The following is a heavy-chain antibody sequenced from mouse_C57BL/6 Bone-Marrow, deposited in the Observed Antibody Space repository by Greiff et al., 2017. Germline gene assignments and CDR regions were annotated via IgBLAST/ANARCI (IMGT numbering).Heavy chain of an antibody. CDR1: GYTFTSYW. V-gene: IGHV1-55*01. J-gene: IGHJ4*01. D-gene: IGHD3-2*02. CDR2: IYPGSGST. CDR3: ARSGDSSGYFYAMDY. Sequence: QVQLQQPGAELVKPGASVKMSCKASGYTFTSYWITWVKQRPGQGLEWIGDIYPGSGSTNYNEKFKSKATLTVDTSSSTAYMQISSLTSDDSAVYYCARSGDSSGYFYAMDYWGQGTSGTVSS.